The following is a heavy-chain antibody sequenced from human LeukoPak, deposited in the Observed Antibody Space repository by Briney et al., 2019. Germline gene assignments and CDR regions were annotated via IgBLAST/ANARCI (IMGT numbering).Heavy chain of an antibody. CDR3: ARDGDGTMIPGFDY. Sequence: SETLSPTCAVYGGSFSGYYWSWIRQPPGKGLEWIGEINHSGSTNYNPSLKSRVTISVDTSKNQFSLKLSSVTAADTAVYYCARDGDGTMIPGFDYWGQGTLVTVSS. J-gene: IGHJ4*02. CDR1: GGSFSGYY. V-gene: IGHV4-34*01. CDR2: INHSGST. D-gene: IGHD3-22*01.